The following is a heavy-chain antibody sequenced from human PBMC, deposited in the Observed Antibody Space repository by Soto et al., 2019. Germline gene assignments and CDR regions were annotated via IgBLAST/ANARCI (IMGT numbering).Heavy chain of an antibody. J-gene: IGHJ5*02. CDR2: IYYSGST. CDR3: ARVGNSVWFGESLRWFDP. V-gene: IGHV4-39*07. CDR1: GGSIISSSYY. Sequence: SETLSLTCTVSGGSIISSSYYWGWIRQPPGKGLEWIGSIYYSGSTYYNPSLKSRVTISVDTSKNQFSLKLNSVTAADTAVYYCARVGNSVWFGESLRWFDPWGQGTLVTVSS. D-gene: IGHD3-10*01.